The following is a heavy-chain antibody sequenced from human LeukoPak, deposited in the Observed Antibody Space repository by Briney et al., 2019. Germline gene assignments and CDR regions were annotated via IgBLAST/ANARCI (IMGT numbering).Heavy chain of an antibody. J-gene: IGHJ6*02. CDR1: GFPFSSYA. V-gene: IGHV3-64D*09. Sequence: GGSLRLSCSASGFPFSSYAMHWVCQAPGKGLEYVSAISDSGGSTYYADSVKGRFTISRDNSKNTLYLQMSSLRAEDTAVYFCVRGYSFGPYGMDVWGQGTTVTVSS. CDR3: VRGYSFGPYGMDV. D-gene: IGHD2-15*01. CDR2: ISDSGGST.